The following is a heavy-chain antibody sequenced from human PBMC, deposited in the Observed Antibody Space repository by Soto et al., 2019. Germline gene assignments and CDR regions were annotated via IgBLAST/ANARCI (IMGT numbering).Heavy chain of an antibody. D-gene: IGHD3-22*01. V-gene: IGHV4-30-2*05. Sequence: PXETRSLTCAVSGASVTSDGYYWSWIRQPPGKGLEWIGYIYHSGSTYYNPSLKSRVSISIDTSQNQFSLKLTSLTAADTAVYYCARDPIFYYASSGYGGSYFDYWGQGCRVTVSA. J-gene: IGHJ4*02. CDR1: GASVTSDGYY. CDR3: ARDPIFYYASSGYGGSYFDY. CDR2: IYHSGST.